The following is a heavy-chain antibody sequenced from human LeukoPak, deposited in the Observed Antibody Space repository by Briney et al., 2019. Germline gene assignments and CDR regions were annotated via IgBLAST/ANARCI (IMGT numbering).Heavy chain of an antibody. V-gene: IGHV1-69*13. D-gene: IGHD3-22*01. J-gene: IGHJ4*02. CDR3: AREYYYDSSGYYHD. CDR1: GYTFTSYY. CDR2: IIPIFGTA. Sequence: SVKVSCKASGYTFTSYYMHWVRQAPGQGREWMGGIIPIFGTANYAQKFQGRVTITADESTSTAYMELSSLRSEDTAVYYCAREYYYDSSGYYHDWGQGTLVTVSS.